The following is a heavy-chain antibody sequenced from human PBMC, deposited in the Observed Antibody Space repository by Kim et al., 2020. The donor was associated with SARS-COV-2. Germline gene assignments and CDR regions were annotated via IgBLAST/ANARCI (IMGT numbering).Heavy chain of an antibody. V-gene: IGHV5-51*01. D-gene: IGHD6-13*01. CDR3: VKIAAAGTMDY. Sequence: TRYSPSFQGQVTISADKSISTAYLQWSSLKASDTAMYYCVKIAAAGTMDYWGQGTLVTVSS. J-gene: IGHJ4*02. CDR2: T.